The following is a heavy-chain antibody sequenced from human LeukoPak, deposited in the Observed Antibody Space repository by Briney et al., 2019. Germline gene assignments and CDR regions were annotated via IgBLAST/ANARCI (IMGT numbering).Heavy chain of an antibody. J-gene: IGHJ4*02. Sequence: GRSLRLSCAASGFTFDDYAMHWVRQAPGKGLEWVSGISWNSGSIGYADSVKGRFTISRDNAKNSLYLQMNSLRAEDTAVYYCAREPDYYDSSGYVDYWGQGTLVTVSS. D-gene: IGHD3-22*01. V-gene: IGHV3-9*01. CDR2: ISWNSGSI. CDR3: AREPDYYDSSGYVDY. CDR1: GFTFDDYA.